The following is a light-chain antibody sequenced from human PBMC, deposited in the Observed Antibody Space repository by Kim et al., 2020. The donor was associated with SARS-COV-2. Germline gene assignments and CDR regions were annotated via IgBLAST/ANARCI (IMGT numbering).Light chain of an antibody. CDR1: SSNIGGNY. V-gene: IGLV1-47*01. J-gene: IGLJ3*02. CDR2: KTN. CDR3: AAWDGSLSALE. Sequence: QSVLTQPPSASGTPDQRVTISCSGTSSNIGGNYVYWYQHLPGAAPRLLIYKTNQRPSGVPDRFSGSKSGTSASLVISGLRSEYEADYYCAAWDGSLSALEFGVGTKLTVL.